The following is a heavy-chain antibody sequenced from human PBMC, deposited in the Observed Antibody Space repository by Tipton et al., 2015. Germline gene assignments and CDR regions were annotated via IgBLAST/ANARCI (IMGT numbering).Heavy chain of an antibody. Sequence: TLSLTCTVSGGSISSYYWSWIRQPPGKGLEWIGYIYYSGSTNYNPSLKRRVIISVDTSKNQFSLKLSSVTAADTAVYYCARGTKWLLLLKAFDIWGQGTIVTVSS. J-gene: IGHJ3*02. D-gene: IGHD3-22*01. CDR1: GGSISSYY. V-gene: IGHV4-59*01. CDR2: IYYSGST. CDR3: ARGTKWLLLLKAFDI.